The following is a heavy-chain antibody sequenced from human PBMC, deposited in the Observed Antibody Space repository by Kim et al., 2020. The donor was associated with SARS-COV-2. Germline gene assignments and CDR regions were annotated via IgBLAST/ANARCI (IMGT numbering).Heavy chain of an antibody. Sequence: GGSLRLSCAASGFTFGDYAMHWVRQAPGKGLEWVSGISWNSGSIGYADSVKGRFTISRDNAKNSLYLQMNSLRAEDTALYYCAKDIGAVIEEYGMDVWGQGTTVTVSS. CDR3: AKDIGAVIEEYGMDV. CDR1: GFTFGDYA. J-gene: IGHJ6*02. CDR2: ISWNSGSI. V-gene: IGHV3-9*01.